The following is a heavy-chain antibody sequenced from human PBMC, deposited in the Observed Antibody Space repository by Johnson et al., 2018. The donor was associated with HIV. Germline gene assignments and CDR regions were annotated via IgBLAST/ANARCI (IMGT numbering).Heavy chain of an antibody. J-gene: IGHJ3*02. CDR2: ISYDGSDK. CDR3: ARARDWNYGDI. D-gene: IGHD1-7*01. CDR1: GFTFSSYA. V-gene: IGHV3-30*14. Sequence: QVQLVESGGGVVQPGRSLRLSCAGSGFTFSSYAFHWVRQAPAKGLEWVAAISYDGSDKYHADSVKGRFTISRDSSKNTLYLQMNSLRAEDTAVYYCARARDWNYGDIWGQGTMVTVSS.